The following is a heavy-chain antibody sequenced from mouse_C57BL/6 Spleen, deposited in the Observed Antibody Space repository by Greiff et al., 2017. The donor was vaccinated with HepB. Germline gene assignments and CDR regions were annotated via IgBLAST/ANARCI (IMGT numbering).Heavy chain of an antibody. CDR3: ARSMVTTRPYFDY. CDR1: GYAFTNYL. J-gene: IGHJ2*01. D-gene: IGHD2-2*01. CDR2: INPGSGGT. V-gene: IGHV1-54*01. Sequence: QVQLQQSGAELVRPGPSVKVSCKASGYAFTNYLIEWVKQRPGQGLEWIGVINPGSGGTNYNEKFKGKATLTADKSSSTAYMQLSSLTSEDSAVYFCARSMVTTRPYFDYWGQGTTLTVSS.